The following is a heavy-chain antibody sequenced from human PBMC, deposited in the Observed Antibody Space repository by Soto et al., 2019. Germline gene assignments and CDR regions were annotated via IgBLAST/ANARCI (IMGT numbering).Heavy chain of an antibody. J-gene: IGHJ6*02. CDR3: TRKRFGMDV. Sequence: EVQLVESGGGLVQPGESLRLSCAASGFTFSNSWMSWVRQAPGKGLEWVANIKEDGSEKDYVDPVKGRFTITRDNAKNSLYLQMNNLRAEDTAVYFCTRKRFGMDVSGQGTTVTVSS. CDR2: IKEDGSEK. CDR1: GFTFSNSW. V-gene: IGHV3-7*03.